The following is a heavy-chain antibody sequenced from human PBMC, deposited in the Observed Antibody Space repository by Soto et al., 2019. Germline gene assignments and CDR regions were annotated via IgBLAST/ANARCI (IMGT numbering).Heavy chain of an antibody. CDR3: AREARVGEYLNDYGDYAYYYYGMDV. J-gene: IGHJ6*02. V-gene: IGHV3-21*01. Sequence: EVQLVESGGGLVKPGGSLRLSCAASGFTFSSYSMNWVRQAPGKGLEWVSSISSSSSYIYYADSVKGRFTISRDNAKNSMYLQMNSLRAEDTAVYYCAREARVGEYLNDYGDYAYYYYGMDVWGQGTTVTVSS. D-gene: IGHD4-17*01. CDR1: GFTFSSYS. CDR2: ISSSSSYI.